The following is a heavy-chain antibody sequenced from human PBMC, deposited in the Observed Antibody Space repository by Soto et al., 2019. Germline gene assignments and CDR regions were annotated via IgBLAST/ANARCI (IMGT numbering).Heavy chain of an antibody. CDR2: IGTAGDA. CDR3: AKGFGNYWAFDY. J-gene: IGHJ4*02. D-gene: IGHD1-26*01. V-gene: IGHV3-13*01. Sequence: GSLTISYASSGFTFSNSDMPWDRQVTGKGLEWISSIGTAGDAYDAGSVRGRFTISRDNSKNTLYLQMNRMRAEDTAVYYCAKGFGNYWAFDYWGQGTLVTVSS. CDR1: GFTFSNSD.